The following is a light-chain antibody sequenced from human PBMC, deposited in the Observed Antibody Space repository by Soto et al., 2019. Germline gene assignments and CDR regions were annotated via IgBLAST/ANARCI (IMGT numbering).Light chain of an antibody. Sequence: DIQMTQSPSSLSASVGDRVTITFRASQDISNYLAWYQQKPGKVPELLIYTASTLQSGVPSRFSGSGSGTEFTLIISSLQSEDSAVYYCQQYNSWLWTFGQGTKVDIK. V-gene: IGKV1-27*01. CDR2: TAS. J-gene: IGKJ1*01. CDR3: QQYNSWLWT. CDR1: QDISNY.